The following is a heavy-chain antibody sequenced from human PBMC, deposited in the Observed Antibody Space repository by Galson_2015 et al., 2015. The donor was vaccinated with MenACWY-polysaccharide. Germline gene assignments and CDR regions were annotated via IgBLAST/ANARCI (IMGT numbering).Heavy chain of an antibody. Sequence: SLRLSCAVSGFTFNNYWMTWVRQAPGKGLEWVASIKKDGSEKYYVDSVKGRFTISRDNAENSLYLQMSSLSAEDTAIYYCAREPPVKTGDAFDSWGQGTMVTVSS. D-gene: IGHD1-1*01. CDR1: GFTFNNYW. V-gene: IGHV3-7*01. J-gene: IGHJ3*02. CDR2: IKKDGSEK. CDR3: AREPPVKTGDAFDS.